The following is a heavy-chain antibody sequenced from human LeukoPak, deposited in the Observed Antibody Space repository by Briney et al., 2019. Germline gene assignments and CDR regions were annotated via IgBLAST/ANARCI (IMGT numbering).Heavy chain of an antibody. J-gene: IGHJ5*02. CDR1: GYTFTGYY. D-gene: IGHD2-15*01. CDR3: ATVVVVAAKGFDPFDP. V-gene: IGHV1-2*06. CDR2: INPNSGGT. Sequence: ASVKVSCKASGYTFTGYYMHWVRQAPGQGLEWMGRINPNSGGTNYAQKFQGRVTMTRDTSFSTAYMELSRLRSDDTAVYYCATVVVVAAKGFDPFDPWGQGTLVTVSS.